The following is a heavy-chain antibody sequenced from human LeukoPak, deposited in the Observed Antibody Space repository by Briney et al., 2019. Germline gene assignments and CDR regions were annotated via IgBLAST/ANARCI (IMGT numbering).Heavy chain of an antibody. V-gene: IGHV5-51*01. Sequence: GESLEISCKGSGYSFTSYWIGWVRQMPGKGLEWMGIIYPGDSDTRYSPSFQGQVTISADKSISTAYLQWSSLKASDTAMYYCARLSGGGGAKSFGSGPVPDGSYYYYYGMDVWGQGTTVTVSS. CDR2: IYPGDSDT. J-gene: IGHJ6*02. CDR1: GYSFTSYW. D-gene: IGHD4/OR15-4a*01. CDR3: ARLSGGGGAKSFGSGPVPDGSYYYYYGMDV.